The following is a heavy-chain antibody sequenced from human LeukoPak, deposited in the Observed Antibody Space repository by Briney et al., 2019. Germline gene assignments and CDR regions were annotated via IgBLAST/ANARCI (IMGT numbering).Heavy chain of an antibody. Sequence: ASVKVSCKASGYTFTSYDINWVRQATGQGLEWMGWMNPNSGNTGYAQKFQGRVTMTRNTSISTAYMELSSLRSEDTAVYYCAGGSNHGSGSYYILYYYYMDVWGKGTTVTVSS. CDR3: AGGSNHGSGSYYILYYYYMDV. D-gene: IGHD3-10*01. J-gene: IGHJ6*03. V-gene: IGHV1-8*01. CDR2: MNPNSGNT. CDR1: GYTFTSYD.